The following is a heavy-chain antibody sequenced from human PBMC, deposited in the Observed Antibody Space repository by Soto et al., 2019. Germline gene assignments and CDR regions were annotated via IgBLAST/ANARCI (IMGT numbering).Heavy chain of an antibody. CDR3: ARGQQLVRPVAFDI. CDR2: TYYRSRWYN. D-gene: IGHD6-13*01. V-gene: IGHV6-1*01. CDR1: GDSVSSNSAA. J-gene: IGHJ3*02. Sequence: SQTLSLTCAISGDSVSSNSAAWNWIRQSPSRGLEWLGRTYYRSRWYNDYAVSVKSRITINPDTSKNQFSLQLNSVTPEDTAVYYCARGQQLVRPVAFDIWGQGTMVTVSS.